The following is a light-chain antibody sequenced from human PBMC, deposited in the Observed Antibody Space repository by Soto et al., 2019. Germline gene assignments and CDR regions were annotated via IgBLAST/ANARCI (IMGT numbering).Light chain of an antibody. Sequence: EIQMTQSPSTLSASVGSRVVINCRASQSITTWLAWYQQKPAKAPKLLIYDASSLESGVPSRFSGSGSGTEFTLTISSLQPDDFATYYCQQYNDYWTFGQGTKVDIK. V-gene: IGKV1-5*01. CDR3: QQYNDYWT. CDR2: DAS. CDR1: QSITTW. J-gene: IGKJ1*01.